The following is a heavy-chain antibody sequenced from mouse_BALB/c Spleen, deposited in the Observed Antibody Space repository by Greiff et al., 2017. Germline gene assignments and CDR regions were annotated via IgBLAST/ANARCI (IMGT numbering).Heavy chain of an antibody. CDR1: GYSITSGYY. J-gene: IGHJ1*01. CDR2: ISYDGSN. CDR3: ARASLYDGYYEGYFDV. V-gene: IGHV3-6*02. D-gene: IGHD2-3*01. Sequence: EVKLEESGPGLVKPSQSLSLTCSVTGYSITSGYYWNWIRQFPGNKLEWMGYISYDGSNNYNPSLKNRISITRDTSKNQFFLKLNSVTTEDTATYYCARASLYDGYYEGYFDVWGAGTTVTVSS.